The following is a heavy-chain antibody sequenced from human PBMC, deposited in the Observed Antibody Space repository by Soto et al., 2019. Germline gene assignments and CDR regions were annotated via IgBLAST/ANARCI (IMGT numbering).Heavy chain of an antibody. J-gene: IGHJ4*02. Sequence: EVQLVESGGGLVQPGGSLRLSCAASEFTFSSYWMYWVRQAPGKGLEWVANIKQDGSDKYYVDSVKGRFTISRDNAKNSLYLQMNSLRAEDTAVYYCVCEVCDYWGQGTLVTVSS. CDR3: VCEVCDY. CDR1: EFTFSSYW. V-gene: IGHV3-7*01. CDR2: IKQDGSDK. D-gene: IGHD3-16*01.